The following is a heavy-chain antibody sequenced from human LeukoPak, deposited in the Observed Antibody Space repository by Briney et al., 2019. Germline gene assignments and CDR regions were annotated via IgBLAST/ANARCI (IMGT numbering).Heavy chain of an antibody. CDR1: GFTFSTYW. V-gene: IGHV3-74*03. CDR3: ARDYAGSPDY. Sequence: PGGSLRLSCTVSGFTFSTYWMNWVRQSPGKGLVWVALINGDGSTTTHADSVKGRFTISRDNAKNTAYLQMNSLRDEDTAVYFCARDYAGSPDYWGQGTLVTVSA. CDR2: INGDGSTT. J-gene: IGHJ4*02. D-gene: IGHD3-10*01.